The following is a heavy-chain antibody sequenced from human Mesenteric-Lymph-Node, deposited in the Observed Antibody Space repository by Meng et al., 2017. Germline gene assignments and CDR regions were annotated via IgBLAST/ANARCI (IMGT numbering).Heavy chain of an antibody. V-gene: IGHV4-31*03. CDR3: ARDPNDRGGYYYDY. CDR1: GGSISSGDYL. D-gene: IGHD3-22*01. Sequence: SETLSLTCIVSGGSISSGDYLWSWIRQYPGKGLEWIGYIYNSGSTYYNSFLKSRVTISVDTSKNQFSLKLSSVTAADTAVYYCARDPNDRGGYYYDYWGQGMLVTVSS. CDR2: IYNSGST. J-gene: IGHJ4*02.